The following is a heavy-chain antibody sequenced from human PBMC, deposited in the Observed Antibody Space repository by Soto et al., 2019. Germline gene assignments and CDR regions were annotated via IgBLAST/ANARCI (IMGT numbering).Heavy chain of an antibody. V-gene: IGHV1-58*01. Sequence: SVKVSCKASGFTFTSSAVQWVRQARGQRLEWIGWIVVGSGNTNYAQKFQERVTITRDMSTSTAYMELSSLRSEDTAVYYCAAAKGYSYGSNYWGQGTLVTVSS. CDR2: IVVGSGNT. D-gene: IGHD5-18*01. CDR1: GFTFTSSA. CDR3: AAAKGYSYGSNY. J-gene: IGHJ4*02.